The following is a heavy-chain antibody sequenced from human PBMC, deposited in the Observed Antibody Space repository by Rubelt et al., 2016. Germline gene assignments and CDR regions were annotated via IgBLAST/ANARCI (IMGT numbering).Heavy chain of an antibody. CDR1: GYTLTELS. Sequence: QVQLVQSGAEVKKPGASVKVSCKVSGYTLTELSMHWVRQAPGKGLEWMGGFDPEHGETIYAQKFQGRVTMTEETSTDTAYMELSSLRSEDTAVYYCATRSLWFGEIDRYFDYWGQGTLVTVSS. CDR3: ATRSLWFGEIDRYFDY. V-gene: IGHV1-24*01. D-gene: IGHD3-10*01. CDR2: FDPEHGET. J-gene: IGHJ4*02.